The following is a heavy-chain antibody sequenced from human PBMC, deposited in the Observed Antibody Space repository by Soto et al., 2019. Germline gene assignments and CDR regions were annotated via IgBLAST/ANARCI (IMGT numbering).Heavy chain of an antibody. V-gene: IGHV1-69*13. CDR1: GGTFSSYA. J-gene: IGHJ3*02. Sequence: ASVKVSCKASGGTFSSYAISWVRQAPGQGLEWMGGIIPIFGTANYAQKFQGRVTITADESTSTAYMELGSLRSEDTAVYYCALGLFNAGDAFDIWGQGTMVTVSS. D-gene: IGHD2-21*01. CDR3: ALGLFNAGDAFDI. CDR2: IIPIFGTA.